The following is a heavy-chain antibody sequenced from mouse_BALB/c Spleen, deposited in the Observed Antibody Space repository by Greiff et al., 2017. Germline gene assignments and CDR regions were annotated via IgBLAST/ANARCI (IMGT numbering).Heavy chain of an antibody. V-gene: IGHV2-2*02. D-gene: IGHD2-4*01. J-gene: IGHJ4*01. CDR2: IWSGGST. CDR1: GFSLTSYG. CDR3: ASLYDYDEGDYYYAMDY. Sequence: VMLVESGPGLVQPSQSLSITCTVSGFSLTSYGVHWVRQSPGKGLEWLGVIWSGGSTDYNAAFISRLSISKDNSKSQVFFKMNSLQANDTAIYYCASLYDYDEGDYYYAMDYWGQGTSVTVSS.